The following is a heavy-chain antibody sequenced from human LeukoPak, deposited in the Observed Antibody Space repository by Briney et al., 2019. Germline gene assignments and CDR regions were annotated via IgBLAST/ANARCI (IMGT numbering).Heavy chain of an antibody. J-gene: IGHJ4*02. V-gene: IGHV5-51*01. CDR1: GYSFTSYW. CDR2: IYPGDSDT. CDR3: ASRVYYYGSGSYPYYFDY. Sequence: GESLKISCKGSGYSFTSYWIGWVRQMPGKGLEWMGIIYPGDSDTRYSPSFQGQVTISADKSISTAYLQWSSLKASDTAMYYCASRVYYYGSGSYPYYFDYWGQGTLVTVSS. D-gene: IGHD3-10*01.